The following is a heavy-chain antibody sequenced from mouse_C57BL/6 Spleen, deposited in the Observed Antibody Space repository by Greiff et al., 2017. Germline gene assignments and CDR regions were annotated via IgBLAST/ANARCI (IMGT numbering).Heavy chain of an antibody. D-gene: IGHD4-1*01. V-gene: IGHV2-9*01. J-gene: IGHJ3*01. Sequence: QVQLKESGPGLVAPSQSLSITCTVSGFSLTSYGVDWVRQPPGQGLEWLGVIWGGGSTYSNSALMSRLSISKDNSKSQVFLKMNRLQTDDTAMYYCAKRGLTGTCAYWGQGTLVTVSA. CDR2: IWGGGST. CDR3: AKRGLTGTCAY. CDR1: GFSLTSYG.